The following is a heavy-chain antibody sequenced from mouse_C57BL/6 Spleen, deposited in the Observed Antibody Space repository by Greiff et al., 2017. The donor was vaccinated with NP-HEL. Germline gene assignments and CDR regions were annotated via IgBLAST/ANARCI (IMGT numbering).Heavy chain of an antibody. D-gene: IGHD4-1*01. CDR1: GYTFTSYG. J-gene: IGHJ1*03. Sequence: VQLQQSGAELARPGASVKLSCKASGYTFTSYGISWVKQRTGQGLEWIGEIYPRSGNTYYNEKFKGKATLTADKSSSTAYMELRSLTSEDSAVYFCARWDSEYFDVWGTGTTVTVSS. V-gene: IGHV1-81*01. CDR2: IYPRSGNT. CDR3: ARWDSEYFDV.